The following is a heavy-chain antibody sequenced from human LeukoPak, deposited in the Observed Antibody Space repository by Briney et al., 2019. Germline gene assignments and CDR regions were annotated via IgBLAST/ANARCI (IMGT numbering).Heavy chain of an antibody. V-gene: IGHV3-48*04. CDR3: ARDLGGNDY. CDR2: ISSSGSTI. Sequence: PGGSLRLSCAASGFNLTNYRMNWVRQAPGKGLEWVSYISSSGSTIYYADSVKGRFTISRDNAKNSLYLQMNSLRAEDTAVYCCARDLGGNDYWGQGTLVTVSS. CDR1: GFNLTNYR. J-gene: IGHJ4*02. D-gene: IGHD1-26*01.